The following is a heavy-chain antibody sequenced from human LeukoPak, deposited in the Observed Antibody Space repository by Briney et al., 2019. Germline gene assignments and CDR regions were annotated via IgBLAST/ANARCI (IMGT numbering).Heavy chain of an antibody. CDR2: ISAYNGNT. J-gene: IGHJ6*03. CDR3: ASTNYYYYMDV. CDR1: GYTFTSYG. Sequence: ASVKVSCKAPGYTFTSYGISWVRQAPGQGLGWMGWISAYNGNTNYAQKLQGRVTMTTDTSTSTAYMELRSLRSDDTAVYYCASTNYYYYMDVWGKGTTVTVSS. V-gene: IGHV1-18*01.